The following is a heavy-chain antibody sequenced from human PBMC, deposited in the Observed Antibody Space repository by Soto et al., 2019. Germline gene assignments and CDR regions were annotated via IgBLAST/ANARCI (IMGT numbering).Heavy chain of an antibody. CDR2: INHSGST. V-gene: IGHV4-34*01. CDR3: ARGLGLRYLNEYRYFDY. CDR1: GGSFSGYY. J-gene: IGHJ4*02. Sequence: SETLSLTCAVYGGSFSGYYWSWIRQPPGKGLEWIGEINHSGSTNYNPSLKSRVTISVDTSKNQFSLKLSSVTAADTAVYYCARGLGLRYLNEYRYFDYWGQGTLVTVSS. D-gene: IGHD5-12*01.